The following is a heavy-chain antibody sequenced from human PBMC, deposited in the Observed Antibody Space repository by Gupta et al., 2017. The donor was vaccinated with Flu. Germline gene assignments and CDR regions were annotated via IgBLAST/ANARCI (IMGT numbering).Heavy chain of an antibody. Sequence: VRQAGGEGVEWGSSITRNSGISVDAGSVKGRFTISRDNAKNSLYLQMNSPSHEDPALYYCSNAVVGVDDGFAFWGQGTMVTVSS. D-gene: IGHD2-21*01. V-gene: IGHV3-9*01. J-gene: IGHJ3*01. CDR3: SNAVVGVDDGFAF. CDR2: ITRNSGIS.